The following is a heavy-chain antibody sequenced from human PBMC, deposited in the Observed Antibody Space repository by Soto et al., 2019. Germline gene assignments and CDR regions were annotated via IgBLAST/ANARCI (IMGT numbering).Heavy chain of an antibody. CDR2: INTNNGNT. J-gene: IGHJ3*01. CDR1: GYTFTSYG. V-gene: IGHV1-18*01. Sequence: QVQLVQSGAVVKKPGASVKVSCKASGYTFTSYGIGWVRQAPGQGLEWMGWINTNNGNTNSAQRLQGRVTMTADTSTLTGYMELRSLRSDDTAIYYCARDLLGSFDVWGQGTMVTISS. D-gene: IGHD2-15*01. CDR3: ARDLLGSFDV.